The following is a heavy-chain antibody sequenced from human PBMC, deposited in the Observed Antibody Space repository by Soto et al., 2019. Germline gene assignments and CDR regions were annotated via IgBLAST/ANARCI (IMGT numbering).Heavy chain of an antibody. Sequence: GGSLRLSCAASGFTFSSYAMSWVRQAPGKGLEWVSAISGSGGSTYYADSVKGRFTISRDNSKNTLYLQMNSLRAEDTAVYYCAKGTSWGVYYSDAFDIWGKGKMVTVSS. CDR1: GFTFSSYA. V-gene: IGHV3-23*01. J-gene: IGHJ3*02. D-gene: IGHD3-3*01. CDR2: ISGSGGST. CDR3: AKGTSWGVYYSDAFDI.